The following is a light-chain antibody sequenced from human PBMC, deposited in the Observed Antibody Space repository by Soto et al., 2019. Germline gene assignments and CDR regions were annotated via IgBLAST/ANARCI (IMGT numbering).Light chain of an antibody. V-gene: IGLV2-14*01. CDR3: SSSTRRSTRYV. CDR1: SSDVGGSDF. Sequence: QSALTQPASVSGSPGQSITISCTGTSSDVGGSDFVAWYQQHPGKDPKLMIYEVSHRPSGVSNRFSGSQSGNTASLTISGLQAEDEADYYCSSSTRRSTRYVFGTGTKLTVL. CDR2: EVS. J-gene: IGLJ1*01.